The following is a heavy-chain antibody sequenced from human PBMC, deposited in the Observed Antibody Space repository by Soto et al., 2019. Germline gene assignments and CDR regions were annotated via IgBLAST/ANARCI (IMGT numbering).Heavy chain of an antibody. Sequence: GGSLRLSCAASGFTFSSYAMSWVRQAPGKGLEWVSAITGSGGSTYYADSVRGRFTISRDNSKNALYLQMNSLRAEDTAVYYCAKDSSSWYSMGFDPWGQGTLVTVSS. CDR2: ITGSGGST. CDR3: AKDSSSWYSMGFDP. D-gene: IGHD6-13*01. J-gene: IGHJ5*02. CDR1: GFTFSSYA. V-gene: IGHV3-23*01.